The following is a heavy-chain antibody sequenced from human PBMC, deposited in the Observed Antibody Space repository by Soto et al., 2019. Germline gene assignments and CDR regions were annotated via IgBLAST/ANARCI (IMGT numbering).Heavy chain of an antibody. D-gene: IGHD2-15*01. Sequence: PSETLSLTCAVSGGSIGSGGYSWSWIRQPPGKGLEWIGYIYHSVSTYYNPSLKSRVTISVDRSKNQFSLKLSSVTAADTAVYYCARGPPLLFWGQGTLVTVSS. V-gene: IGHV4-30-2*01. CDR1: GGSIGSGGYS. CDR3: ARGPPLLF. J-gene: IGHJ4*02. CDR2: IYHSVST.